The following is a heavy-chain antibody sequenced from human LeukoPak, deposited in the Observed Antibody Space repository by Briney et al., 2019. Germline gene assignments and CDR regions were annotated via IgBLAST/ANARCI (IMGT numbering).Heavy chain of an antibody. CDR2: IYYSGST. Sequence: PSETLSLTCAVPGGSISSGGYYWSWIRQHPGKGLEWIGYIYYSGSTYYNPSLKSRVTISVDTSKNQFSLKLSSVTAADTAVYYCARGGYSSSWRPFDPWGQGTLVTVSS. D-gene: IGHD6-13*01. CDR1: GGSISSGGYY. V-gene: IGHV4-31*11. CDR3: ARGGYSSSWRPFDP. J-gene: IGHJ5*02.